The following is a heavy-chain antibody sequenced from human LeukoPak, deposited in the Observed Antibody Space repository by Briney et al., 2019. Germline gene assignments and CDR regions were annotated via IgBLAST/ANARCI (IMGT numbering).Heavy chain of an antibody. D-gene: IGHD6-19*01. CDR1: GFTFSDSA. J-gene: IGHJ4*02. V-gene: IGHV3-73*01. CDR2: IRGKTNSHAT. CDR3: TGGSGWYSPDY. Sequence: PGGSLRLSCAASGFTFSDSAMNWVRQASGKGLEWFGHIRGKTNSHATAYAASVRGRFTISRDDSKNTAYLQMNSLKTEDTAVYYCTGGSGWYSPDYWGQGALVTVSS.